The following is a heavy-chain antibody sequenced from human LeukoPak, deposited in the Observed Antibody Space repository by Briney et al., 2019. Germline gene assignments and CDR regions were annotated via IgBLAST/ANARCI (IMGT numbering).Heavy chain of an antibody. V-gene: IGHV1-3*01. Sequence: ASVKVSCKASGYTFTCYAMHWVRQAPGQRLEWMGWINAGNGNTKYSQKFQGRVTITRDTSASTAYMELSSLRSEDTAVYYCARDRAYDYDFWSGSLHYFDYWGQGTLVTVSS. CDR1: GYTFTCYA. CDR2: INAGNGNT. J-gene: IGHJ4*02. CDR3: ARDRAYDYDFWSGSLHYFDY. D-gene: IGHD3-3*01.